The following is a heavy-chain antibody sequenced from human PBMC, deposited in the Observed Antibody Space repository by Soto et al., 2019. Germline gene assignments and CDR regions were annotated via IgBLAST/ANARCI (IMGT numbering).Heavy chain of an antibody. CDR1: GFTFSRYW. D-gene: IGHD3-3*01. CDR2: IDSYGSAT. J-gene: IGHJ4*02. Sequence: GGSLRLSCAASGFTFSRYWMHWVRQAPGKGLVWVSRIDSYGSATSQVDSVEGRFTISRDNAKNTLYLQMNSLRAEDTAVYYCARGWVEGLSRQPPTDYWGQGTLVTVSS. V-gene: IGHV3-74*01. CDR3: ARGWVEGLSRQPPTDY.